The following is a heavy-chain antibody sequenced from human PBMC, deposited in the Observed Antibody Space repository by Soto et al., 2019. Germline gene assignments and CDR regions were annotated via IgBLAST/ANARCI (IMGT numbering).Heavy chain of an antibody. CDR2: IRGGSDAI. J-gene: IGHJ3*02. Sequence: GGSLRLSCAASGFTCSSYSMNWVRQAPGKGLEWVSYIRGGSDAIHYADSVKGRFAISRDNAKNSLYLQMNSLRAEDTAVYYCVRDHIYAFDIWGQGTMVTVS. CDR1: GFTCSSYS. V-gene: IGHV3-48*01. D-gene: IGHD2-21*01. CDR3: VRDHIYAFDI.